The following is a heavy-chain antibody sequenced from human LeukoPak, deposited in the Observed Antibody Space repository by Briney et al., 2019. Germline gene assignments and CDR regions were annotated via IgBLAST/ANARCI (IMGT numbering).Heavy chain of an antibody. J-gene: IGHJ2*01. CDR3: ARVGSAGTEFWYFDL. D-gene: IGHD1-14*01. CDR1: GGTFSSYA. V-gene: IGHV1-69*13. Sequence: SVKVSCKASGGTFSSYAISWVRQAPGQGLEWMGGIIPIFGTANYAQKFQGRVTITADESTSTAYMELSSPRSEDTAVYYCARVGSAGTEFWYFDLWGRGTLVTVSS. CDR2: IIPIFGTA.